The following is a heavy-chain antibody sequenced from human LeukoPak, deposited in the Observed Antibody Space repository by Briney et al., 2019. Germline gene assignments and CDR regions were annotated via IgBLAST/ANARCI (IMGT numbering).Heavy chain of an antibody. CDR3: AREARGVISGFDY. D-gene: IGHD3-10*01. CDR2: IYTSGST. J-gene: IGHJ4*02. Sequence: SETLSLTCTVSGASIRSDYWSWIRQPAGKGLEWIGRIYTSGSTNYNPSLKSRVTMSVDTSKNQFSLELSSVTAADTAVYYCAREARGVISGFDYWGQGTLVTVSS. V-gene: IGHV4-4*07. CDR1: GASIRSDY.